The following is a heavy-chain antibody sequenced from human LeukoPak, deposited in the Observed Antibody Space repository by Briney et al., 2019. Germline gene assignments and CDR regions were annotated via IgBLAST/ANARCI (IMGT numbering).Heavy chain of an antibody. D-gene: IGHD6-19*01. CDR1: GFTFNTYA. CDR3: AKSPDVAGTGRFDY. Sequence: GGSLRLSCAASGFTFNTYAMNWVRQAPGKGLEWVSTISGSGGSTYYADSVKGRFTISRDNSKNTLYLQVNSLRAEDTAIYYCAKSPDVAGTGRFDYWGQGTLVTVSS. CDR2: ISGSGGST. V-gene: IGHV3-23*01. J-gene: IGHJ4*02.